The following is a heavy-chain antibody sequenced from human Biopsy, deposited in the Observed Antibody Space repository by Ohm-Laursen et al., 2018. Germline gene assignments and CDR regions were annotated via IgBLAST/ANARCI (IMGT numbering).Heavy chain of an antibody. D-gene: IGHD3-3*01. Sequence: SLRLSCTASGFTFSSHAMSWVRQAPGKGLECVSVINGSGGSTYYADPVKGRFTISRDNSKNTLYPQMNSLRAEDTAMYYCARDFLDFCGGRPVGPRGQGTLVTVS. CDR1: GFTFSSHA. CDR2: INGSGGST. J-gene: IGHJ5*02. V-gene: IGHV3-23*01. CDR3: ARDFLDFCGGRPVGP.